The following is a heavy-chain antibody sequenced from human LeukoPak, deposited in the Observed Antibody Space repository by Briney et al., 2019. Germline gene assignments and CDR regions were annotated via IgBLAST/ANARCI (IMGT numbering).Heavy chain of an antibody. D-gene: IGHD3-9*01. Sequence: SETLSLTCAVYGGSFSGYYWSWIRQPPGKGLEWIGEINHSGSTNYNPSLKSRVTISVDTSQNQFSLKLSSVTAADTAVYYCARALRYFDWSWASWGQGTLVTDSS. CDR2: INHSGST. J-gene: IGHJ4*02. CDR1: GGSFSGYY. V-gene: IGHV4-34*01. CDR3: ARALRYFDWSWAS.